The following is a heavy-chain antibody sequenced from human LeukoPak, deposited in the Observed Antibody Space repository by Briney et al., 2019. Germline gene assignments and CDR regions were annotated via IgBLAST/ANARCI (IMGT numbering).Heavy chain of an antibody. V-gene: IGHV7-4-1*02. CDR1: GNTFTSYA. J-gene: IGHJ5*02. D-gene: IGHD2-2*01. CDR2: INTNTGNP. CDR3: AGGDYCSSTSCSIGTLFDP. Sequence: ASVKVSCKASGNTFTSYAMNWVRRAPGQGLEWMGWINTNTGNPTYAQGFTGRFVFSLDTSVSTAYLQISSLKAEDTAVYYCAGGDYCSSTSCSIGTLFDPWGQGTLVTVSS.